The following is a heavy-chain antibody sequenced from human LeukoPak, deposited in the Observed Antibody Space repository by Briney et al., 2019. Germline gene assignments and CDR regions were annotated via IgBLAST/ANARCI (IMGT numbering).Heavy chain of an antibody. Sequence: ASETLSLTCTVSGGSISSSSYYWGWIRQPPGKGLEWIGSIYYSGSTYYNPSLKSRVTISVDTSKNQFSLKLSSVTAADTAVYYCARDFWSGYYAVVRGFDIWGQGTMVTVSS. D-gene: IGHD3-3*01. J-gene: IGHJ3*02. V-gene: IGHV4-39*07. CDR3: ARDFWSGYYAVVRGFDI. CDR1: GGSISSSSYY. CDR2: IYYSGST.